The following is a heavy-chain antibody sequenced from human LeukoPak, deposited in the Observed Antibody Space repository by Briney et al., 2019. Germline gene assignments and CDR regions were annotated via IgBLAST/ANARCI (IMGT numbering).Heavy chain of an antibody. D-gene: IGHD6-13*01. Sequence: GGSLRLSCAASGLTFSSYAMSWVRQAPGKGLEWVSAISGSGGSTYYADSVKGRFTISRDNSKNTLYLQMNSLRAEDTAVYYCAKDRAAAGYFDYWGQGTLVTVSS. V-gene: IGHV3-23*01. J-gene: IGHJ4*02. CDR1: GLTFSSYA. CDR3: AKDRAAAGYFDY. CDR2: ISGSGGST.